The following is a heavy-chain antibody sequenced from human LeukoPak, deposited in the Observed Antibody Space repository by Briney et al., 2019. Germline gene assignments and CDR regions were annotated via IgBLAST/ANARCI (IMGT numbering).Heavy chain of an antibody. CDR3: ARQEPYYYGSGSFDY. CDR1: GGSISSSSYY. Sequence: PSETLSLTCTVSGGSISSSSYYWGWIRQPPGKGLEWIGSIYYGGSTYYNPSLKSRVTISVDTSKNQFSLKLSSVTAADTAVYYCARQEPYYYGSGSFDYWGQGTLVTVSS. V-gene: IGHV4-39*01. CDR2: IYYGGST. D-gene: IGHD3-10*01. J-gene: IGHJ4*02.